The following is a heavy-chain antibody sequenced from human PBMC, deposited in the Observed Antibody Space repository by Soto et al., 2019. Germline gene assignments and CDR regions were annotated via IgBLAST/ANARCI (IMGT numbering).Heavy chain of an antibody. J-gene: IGHJ4*02. V-gene: IGHV3-7*01. D-gene: IGHD6-19*01. CDR2: IKEDGSEN. Sequence: EVQLVESGGGLVRPGGSLRLSCAVSGFTVNRHWMSWVRQTPGKGLEWVSSIKEDGSENSYVDYVKCRFTISRDNSKNSLFLQMNSLRVEETAVYYCVRTGWYPPDDWGEGTLGTVSS. CDR3: VRTGWYPPDD. CDR1: GFTVNRHW.